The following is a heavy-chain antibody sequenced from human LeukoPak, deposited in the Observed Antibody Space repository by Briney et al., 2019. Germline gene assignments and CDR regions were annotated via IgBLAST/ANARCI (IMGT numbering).Heavy chain of an antibody. D-gene: IGHD5-12*01. Sequence: PGGTLRLSCAASGFTFSNYGMSWVRQAPGKGLEWVSGMSGRGGSTYYADSVKGRFTISRDNSKNTLYLQMNSLRAEDTAVYYCARLTGYDWESSYDYWGQGTLVTVSS. CDR3: ARLTGYDWESSYDY. V-gene: IGHV3-23*01. CDR2: MSGRGGST. CDR1: GFTFSNYG. J-gene: IGHJ4*02.